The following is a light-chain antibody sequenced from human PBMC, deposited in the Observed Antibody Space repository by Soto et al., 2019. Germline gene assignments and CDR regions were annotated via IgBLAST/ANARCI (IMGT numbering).Light chain of an antibody. CDR2: LNTDGSH. J-gene: IGLJ2*01. CDR3: QTWGPGVVV. V-gene: IGLV4-69*01. CDR1: SGHSSYT. Sequence: QSVLTQSPSASASLGASVKLTCTLSSGHSSYTIAWHQQQPEKGPRYLMKLNTDGSHSRGDGIPDRFSGSRSGAERYLTISSLQSEDEADYYCQTWGPGVVVFGGGTKLTVL.